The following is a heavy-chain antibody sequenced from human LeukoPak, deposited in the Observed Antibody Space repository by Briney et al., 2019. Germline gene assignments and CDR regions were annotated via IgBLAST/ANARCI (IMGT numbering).Heavy chain of an antibody. V-gene: IGHV4-39*01. J-gene: IGHJ4*02. CDR3: ARLPRGYTLDFDY. D-gene: IGHD3-16*02. CDR1: GGSISSSSYY. CDR2: IYYSGST. Sequence: SETLSLTCTVSGGSISSSSYYWGWIRQPPGKGLEWIGSIYYSGSTYYNPSLKSRVTISVDTSKNQFSLKLSSVTAADTAVYYCARLPRGYTLDFDYWGQGTLVTVSS.